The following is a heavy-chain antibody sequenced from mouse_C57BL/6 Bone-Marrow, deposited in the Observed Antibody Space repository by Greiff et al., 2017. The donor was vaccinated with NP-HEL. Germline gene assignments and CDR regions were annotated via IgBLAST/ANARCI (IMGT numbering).Heavy chain of an antibody. CDR3: ARLTGLGRGDAMDY. D-gene: IGHD4-1*01. CDR1: GYTFTSYW. Sequence: VQLQQPGAELVKPGASVKLSCKASGYTFTSYWMHWVKQRPGRGLEWIGRIDPNSGGTKYNEKFKSKATLTVDKPSSTAYMQLSSLTSEDSSVYYCARLTGLGRGDAMDYWGQGTSVTVSS. V-gene: IGHV1-72*01. CDR2: IDPNSGGT. J-gene: IGHJ4*01.